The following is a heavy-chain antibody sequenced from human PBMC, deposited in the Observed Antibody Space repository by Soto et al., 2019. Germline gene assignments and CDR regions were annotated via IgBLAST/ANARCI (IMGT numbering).Heavy chain of an antibody. CDR3: AKDRYYYDSSGYGDAFDI. D-gene: IGHD3-22*01. CDR2: ISGSGGST. J-gene: IGHJ3*02. CDR1: GFTFSSYA. V-gene: IGHV3-23*01. Sequence: GSLRLSCAASGFTFSSYAMSWVRQAPGKGLEWVSAISGSGGSTYYADSVKGRFTISRDNSKNTLYLQMNSLRAEDTAVYYCAKDRYYYDSSGYGDAFDIWGQGTMVTVSS.